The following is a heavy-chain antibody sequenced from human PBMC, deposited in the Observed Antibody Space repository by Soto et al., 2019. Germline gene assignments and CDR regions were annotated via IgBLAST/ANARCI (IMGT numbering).Heavy chain of an antibody. CDR1: GFTFSSYA. CDR2: ISYDGSNK. CDR3: ARIDTDMVGVVDY. V-gene: IGHV3-30-3*01. Sequence: QVQLVESGGGVVQPGRSLRLSCAASGFTFSSYAMHWVRQAPGKGLEWVAVISYDGSNKYYADSVKGRFTISRDNSKNTLYLHMNSLRAEDTAVYYCARIDTDMVGVVDYWGQGTLVTVSS. D-gene: IGHD5-18*01. J-gene: IGHJ4*02.